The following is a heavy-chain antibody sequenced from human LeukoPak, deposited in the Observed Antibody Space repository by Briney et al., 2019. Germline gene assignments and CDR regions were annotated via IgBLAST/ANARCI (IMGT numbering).Heavy chain of an antibody. CDR3: ARDSSGPGY. V-gene: IGHV3-30-3*01. J-gene: IGHJ4*02. CDR1: GFTFSSCA. D-gene: IGHD6-19*01. CDR2: ISYDGSNK. Sequence: SGGSLRLSCAASGFTFSSCAMHWVRQAPGKGLEWVAVISYDGSNKYYADSVKGRFTISRDNSKNTLYLQMNSLRAEDTAVYYCARDSSGPGYWGQGTLVTVSS.